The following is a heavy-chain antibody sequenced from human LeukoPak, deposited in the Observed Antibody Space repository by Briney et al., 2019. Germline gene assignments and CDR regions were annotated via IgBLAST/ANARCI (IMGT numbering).Heavy chain of an antibody. Sequence: PSETLSLTCAVYGGSFSGYYWSWIRQPPGKGLEWIGEINHSGSTNYNPSLKSRVTISVDTSKNQFSLTLISVTAADTAVYYCAREGRSGSYCDHWGQGTLVTVSS. CDR1: GGSFSGYY. V-gene: IGHV4-34*01. D-gene: IGHD1-26*01. CDR2: INHSGST. J-gene: IGHJ4*02. CDR3: AREGRSGSYCDH.